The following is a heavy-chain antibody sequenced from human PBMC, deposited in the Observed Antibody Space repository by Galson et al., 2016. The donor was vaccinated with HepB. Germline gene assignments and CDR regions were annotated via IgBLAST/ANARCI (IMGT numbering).Heavy chain of an antibody. D-gene: IGHD2-2*01. CDR1: GYTFTTYG. Sequence: SVKVYCKASGYTFTTYGMHWVRQAPGQRLEWMGWINGGIGNTEYSQKFQGRVSITRDKSESTAYMEVSWLSSEDTAVYCCARYSSSATCWLWGYNYFDAWSQGTAVIVSP. CDR3: ARYSSSATCWLWGYNYFDA. J-gene: IGHJ5*02. V-gene: IGHV1-3*01. CDR2: INGGIGNT.